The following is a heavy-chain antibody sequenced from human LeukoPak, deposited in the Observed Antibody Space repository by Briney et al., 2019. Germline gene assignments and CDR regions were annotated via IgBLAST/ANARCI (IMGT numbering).Heavy chain of an antibody. CDR1: GDSISSYY. Sequence: SETLSLTCTVSGDSISSYYWTWIRQPPGKGLEWIGYIYYSGSTNYNPSLKSRVTISVDTSKNQFSLKLSSVTAADTAVYYCARDIVVVRTFDIWGQGTMVTVSS. V-gene: IGHV4-59*12. J-gene: IGHJ3*02. CDR3: ARDIVVVRTFDI. CDR2: IYYSGST. D-gene: IGHD2-21*01.